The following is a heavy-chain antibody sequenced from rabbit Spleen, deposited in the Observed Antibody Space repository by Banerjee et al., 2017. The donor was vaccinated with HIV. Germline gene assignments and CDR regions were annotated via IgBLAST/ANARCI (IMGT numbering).Heavy chain of an antibody. D-gene: IGHD8-1*01. CDR1: GVSFSFNNY. CDR3: ARDAATSFSSYGMDL. Sequence: QEKLVESGGGLVQPEGSLTLTCTASGVSFSFNNYMCWVRQAPGKGLEWIGCIDVGSSDFPYFAAWAKGRFTISKASSTSVTLQMTSLTAADTATYFCARDAATSFSSYGMDLWGQGTLVTVS. J-gene: IGHJ6*01. V-gene: IGHV1S45*01. CDR2: IDVGSSDFP.